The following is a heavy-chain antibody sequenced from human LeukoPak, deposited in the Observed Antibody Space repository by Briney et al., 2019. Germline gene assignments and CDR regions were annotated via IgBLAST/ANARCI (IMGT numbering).Heavy chain of an antibody. CDR3: AEDLPLSGIADHARVGY. CDR1: GFTFSSYA. Sequence: GGSLRLSCAASGFTFSSYAMSWVRQAPGKGLEWVSAISGSGGSTYYADSVKGRFTIPRDNSKNTLYLQMNSLRAEDTAVYYCAEDLPLSGIADHARVGYWGQGTLVTVSS. V-gene: IGHV3-23*01. CDR2: ISGSGGST. J-gene: IGHJ4*02. D-gene: IGHD6-13*01.